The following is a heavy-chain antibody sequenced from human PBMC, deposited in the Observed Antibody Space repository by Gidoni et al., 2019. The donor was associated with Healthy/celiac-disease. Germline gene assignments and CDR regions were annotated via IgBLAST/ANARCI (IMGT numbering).Heavy chain of an antibody. CDR2: IYTSGST. J-gene: IGHJ4*02. D-gene: IGHD6-19*01. V-gene: IGHV4-4*07. CDR1: GGSISSYY. CDR3: ARERVVGGVAGTSIYFDY. Sequence: QVQLQESGPGLVKPSATLSLTCTVSGGSISSYYWSWIRQPAGKGLEWIGRIYTSGSTNYNPSLKSRVTMSVDTSKNQFSLKLSSVTAADTAVYYCARERVVGGVAGTSIYFDYWGQGTLVTVSS.